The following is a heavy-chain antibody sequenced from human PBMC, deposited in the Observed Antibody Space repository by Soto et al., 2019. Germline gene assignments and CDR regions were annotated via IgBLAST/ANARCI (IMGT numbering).Heavy chain of an antibody. Sequence: QVQLVQSGAEVKEPGASVKVSCKASGYSFNNFAMHWVRQAPGQRPEWMGWIIPGSGSTAYSQSFQGRLTITSDTSATTAYMELSSLRSEDTALYYCARDDGSSWLLDVWGQGTTVTVSS. CDR1: GYSFNNFA. CDR3: ARDDGSSWLLDV. D-gene: IGHD6-13*01. J-gene: IGHJ6*02. V-gene: IGHV1-3*01. CDR2: IIPGSGST.